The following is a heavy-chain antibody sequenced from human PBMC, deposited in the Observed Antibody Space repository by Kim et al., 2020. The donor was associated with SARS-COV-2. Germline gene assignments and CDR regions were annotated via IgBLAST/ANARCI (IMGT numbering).Heavy chain of an antibody. J-gene: IGHJ6*02. Sequence: GGSLRLSCAASGFTFNNFGMNWVRQAPGKGLEWVALISYDGSKNYDADSLKGRFTISRDSSKNTLYLQMNSLRPEATAVYFWAKDKSFFMITFGDESGGMDDWGQGTTFTVSS. D-gene: IGHD3-16*01. CDR1: GFTFNNFG. V-gene: IGHV3-30*18. CDR2: ISYDGSKN. CDR3: AKDKSFFMITFGDESGGMDD.